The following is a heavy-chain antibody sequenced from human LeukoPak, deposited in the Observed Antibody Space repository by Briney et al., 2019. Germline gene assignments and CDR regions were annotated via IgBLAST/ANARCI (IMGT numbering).Heavy chain of an antibody. J-gene: IGHJ4*02. CDR2: ISNSGST. V-gene: IGHV4-59*01. Sequence: SSETLSLTCTVSDGSISRYYWSWIRQPPGKGLEWIGYISNSGSTYYNPSLQSRVTISVDTSKKQLSLRLNSVTAADTAVYYCAKSYDTSGYYYGVLDYWGQGTLVTVSS. D-gene: IGHD3-22*01. CDR1: DGSISRYY. CDR3: AKSYDTSGYYYGVLDY.